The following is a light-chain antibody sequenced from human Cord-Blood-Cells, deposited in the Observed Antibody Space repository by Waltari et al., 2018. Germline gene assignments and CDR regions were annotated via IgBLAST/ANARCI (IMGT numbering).Light chain of an antibody. J-gene: IGLJ1*01. CDR3: CSYAGSNYV. CDR2: EGS. V-gene: IGLV2-23*01. CDR1: RSDVGSFNL. Sequence: QSALTQPASVSGSPGQSITISCTGTRSDVGSFNLVSWYQQHPGKAPKLMIYEGSKRPSGVSNRFSGSKSGNTASLTISGLQAEDEADYYCCSYAGSNYVFGTGTKVTVL.